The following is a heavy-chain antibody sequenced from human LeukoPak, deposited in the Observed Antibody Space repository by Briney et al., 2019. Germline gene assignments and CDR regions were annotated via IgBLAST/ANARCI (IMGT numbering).Heavy chain of an antibody. V-gene: IGHV1-8*01. D-gene: IGHD6-13*01. CDR2: MNPNSGNT. Sequence: ASVKVSCKASGYTFTSYDINWVRQATGQGLEWMGWMNPNSGNTGYAQKFQGRVTMTRNTSISTAYMELSSLRSEDTAVYYCARGPHYSSSWLYYYGMDVWGQGTTVTVSS. J-gene: IGHJ6*02. CDR1: GYTFTSYD. CDR3: ARGPHYSSSWLYYYGMDV.